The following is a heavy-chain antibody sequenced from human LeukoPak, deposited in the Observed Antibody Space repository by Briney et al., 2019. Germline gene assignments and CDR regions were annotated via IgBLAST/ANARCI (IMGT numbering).Heavy chain of an antibody. D-gene: IGHD5-12*01. Sequence: GGSLRLSCAASGFTFSSYWMSWVRQAPGKGPEWVANIKQDGSEKYYVDSVKGRFTISRDNAKNSLYLQMNSLRAEDTAVYYCARDRRSGYDSYYFDYWGQGTLVTVSS. J-gene: IGHJ4*02. CDR2: IKQDGSEK. CDR1: GFTFSSYW. V-gene: IGHV3-7*04. CDR3: ARDRRSGYDSYYFDY.